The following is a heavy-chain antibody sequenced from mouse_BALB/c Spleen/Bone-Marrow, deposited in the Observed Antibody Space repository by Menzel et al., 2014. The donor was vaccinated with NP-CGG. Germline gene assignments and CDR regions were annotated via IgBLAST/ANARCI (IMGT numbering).Heavy chain of an antibody. V-gene: IGHV1-7*01. CDR2: INPSTGYT. J-gene: IGHJ4*01. Sequence: QVQLQQSGAELAKPGASVKMSCKASGYTSXSYWMHWVKQRPGQGLEWIGYINPSTGYTEYNQKFKDKATLTADKSSSTAYMQLSSLTSEDSAVYYCARQITTVDYAMDYWGQGTSVTVSS. CDR3: ARQITTVDYAMDY. CDR1: GYTSXSYW. D-gene: IGHD1-1*01.